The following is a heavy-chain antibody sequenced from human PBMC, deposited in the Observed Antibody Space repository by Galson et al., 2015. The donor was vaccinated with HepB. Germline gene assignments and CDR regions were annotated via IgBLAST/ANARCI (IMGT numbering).Heavy chain of an antibody. CDR3: ARDVDWALDY. D-gene: IGHD3-9*01. CDR2: ISTKXGNT. Sequence: QSGAEVKEPGTSVKVSCKASGYTFNKYGISWVRQAPGQGVEWMGWISTKXGNTKHAQRLQGRVTMTTETSTNTAYMELRSLRSADTAVYYCARDVDWALDYWGQGTLVTVSS. V-gene: IGHV1-18*01. J-gene: IGHJ4*02. CDR1: GYTFNKYG.